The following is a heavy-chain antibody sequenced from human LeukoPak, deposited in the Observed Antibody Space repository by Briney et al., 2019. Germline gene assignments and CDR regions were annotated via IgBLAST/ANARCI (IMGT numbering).Heavy chain of an antibody. CDR3: ARPGVVGASAY. D-gene: IGHD1-26*01. J-gene: IGHJ4*02. V-gene: IGHV4-38-2*01. CDR2: IYHSGST. Sequence: SETLSLTCAVSGYSISSGYYWGWIRQPPGKGLEWIGSIYHSGSTYYNPSLKSRVTISVDTSKNQFSLKLSSVTAADTAVYYCARPGVVGASAYWGQGTLHTVSS. CDR1: GYSISSGYY.